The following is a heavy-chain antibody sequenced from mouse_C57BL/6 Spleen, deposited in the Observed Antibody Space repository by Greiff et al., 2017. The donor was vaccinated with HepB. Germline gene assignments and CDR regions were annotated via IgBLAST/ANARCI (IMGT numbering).Heavy chain of an antibody. CDR2: IYPGDGDT. CDR3: ARSPYYGSSDY. CDR1: GYAFSSSW. Sequence: QVHVKQSGPELVKPGASVKISCKASGYAFSSSWMNWVKQRPGKGLEWIGRIYPGDGDTNYNGKFKGKATLTADKSSSTAYMQLSSLTSEDSAVYFCARSPYYGSSDYWGQGTLVTVSA. D-gene: IGHD1-1*01. J-gene: IGHJ3*01. V-gene: IGHV1-82*01.